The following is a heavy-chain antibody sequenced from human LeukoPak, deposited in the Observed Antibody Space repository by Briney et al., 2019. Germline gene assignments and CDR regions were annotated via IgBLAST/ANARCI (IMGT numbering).Heavy chain of an antibody. CDR2: INGTGSTT. CDR3: CDGMDV. J-gene: IGHJ6*02. Sequence: PGGSLRLSCEASGFIFGNYYMSWVRQAPGKGLEWVAAINGTGSTTYHADSVKGRCTISRDNSKNTLYLQMNSLRSEDTATYYCCDGMDVWGQGTTVAVSS. CDR1: GFIFGNYY. V-gene: IGHV3-23*01.